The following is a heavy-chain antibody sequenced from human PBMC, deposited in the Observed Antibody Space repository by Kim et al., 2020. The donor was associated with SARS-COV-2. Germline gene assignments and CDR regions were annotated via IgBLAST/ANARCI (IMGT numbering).Heavy chain of an antibody. V-gene: IGHV4-59*01. CDR1: GGSISSYY. J-gene: IGHJ6*02. CDR3: ARDGRWLGMDV. CDR2: IYYSGST. D-gene: IGHD1-26*01. Sequence: SETLSLTCTVSGGSISSYYWSWIRQPPGKGLEWIGYIYYSGSTNYNPSLKSRVTISVDTSKNQFSLKLSSVTAADTAVYYCARDGRWLGMDVWGQGTTVTVSS.